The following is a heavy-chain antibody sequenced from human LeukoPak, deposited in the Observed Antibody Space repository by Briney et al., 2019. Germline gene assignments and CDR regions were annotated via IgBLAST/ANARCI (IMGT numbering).Heavy chain of an antibody. CDR2: ISGSGGST. D-gene: IGHD6-19*01. V-gene: IGHV3-23*01. CDR3: AKDGSSGPYYFDY. Sequence: QTGGSLRLSCAASGFTFSSYAMSRVRQAPGKGLEWVSAISGSGGSTYYADSVKGRFTISRDNSKNTLYLQMNSLRAEDTAVYYCAKDGSSGPYYFDYWGQGTLVTVSS. CDR1: GFTFSSYA. J-gene: IGHJ4*02.